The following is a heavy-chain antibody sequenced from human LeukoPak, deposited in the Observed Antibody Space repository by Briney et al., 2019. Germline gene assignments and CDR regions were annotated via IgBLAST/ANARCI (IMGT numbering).Heavy chain of an antibody. CDR2: ISSSSSYI. CDR3: ASSPGVAYYYYYGMDV. Sequence: KPGGSLRLSCAASGFTFSSYSMNWVRQAPGKGLEWVSSISSSSSYIYYADSVKGRFTISRDNAKNSLYLQMNSLRAEDTAVYYCASSPGVAYYYYYGMDVWGQGTTVTVSS. V-gene: IGHV3-21*04. J-gene: IGHJ6*02. D-gene: IGHD2-15*01. CDR1: GFTFSSYS.